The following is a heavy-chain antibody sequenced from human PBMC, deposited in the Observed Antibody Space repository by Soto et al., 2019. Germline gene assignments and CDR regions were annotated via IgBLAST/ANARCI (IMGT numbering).Heavy chain of an antibody. Sequence: GESLKISCKGSGYSFTSYWVGWVRQMPGKGLEWMGIIYPGDSDTRYSPSFQGQVTISADKPISTAYLQWSSLKASDTAMYYCARLLYRYYYDSRGYYPNDAFDIWGQGTMVTVSS. D-gene: IGHD3-22*01. J-gene: IGHJ3*02. V-gene: IGHV5-51*01. CDR1: GYSFTSYW. CDR3: ARLLYRYYYDSRGYYPNDAFDI. CDR2: IYPGDSDT.